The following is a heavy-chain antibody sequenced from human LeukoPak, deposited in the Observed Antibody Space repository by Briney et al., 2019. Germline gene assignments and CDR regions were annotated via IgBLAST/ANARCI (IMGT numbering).Heavy chain of an antibody. V-gene: IGHV1-69*05. CDR1: GGTFSSYA. D-gene: IGHD6-6*01. Sequence: SVKVSCKASGGTFSSYAISWVRQAPGQGLEWMGGIIPIFGTANYAQKFQGRVTITTDESTSTAYMELSSLRSEDTAVYYCARVRFVSIAARQYWFDPWGQGTLVTVSS. CDR3: ARVRFVSIAARQYWFDP. CDR2: IIPIFGTA. J-gene: IGHJ5*02.